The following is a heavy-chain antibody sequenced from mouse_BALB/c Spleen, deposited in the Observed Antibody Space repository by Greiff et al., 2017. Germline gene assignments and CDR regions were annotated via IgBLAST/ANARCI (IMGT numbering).Heavy chain of an antibody. CDR2: IRNKANGYTT. D-gene: IGHD2-12*01. CDR1: GFTFTDYY. Sequence: EVQGVESGGGLVQPGGSLRLSCATSGFTFTDYYMSWVRQPPGKALEWLGFIRNKANGYTTEYSASVKGRFTISRDNSQSILYLQMNTLRAEDSATYYCARGPSTTGYYAMDYWGQGTSVTVSS. J-gene: IGHJ4*01. CDR3: ARGPSTTGYYAMDY. V-gene: IGHV7-3*02.